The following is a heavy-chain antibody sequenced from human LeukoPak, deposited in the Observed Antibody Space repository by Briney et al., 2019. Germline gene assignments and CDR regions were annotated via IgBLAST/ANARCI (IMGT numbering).Heavy chain of an antibody. CDR3: AREGGSSRSLEN. D-gene: IGHD1-26*01. CDR1: GGSISSSY. CDR2: IYASGSS. V-gene: IGHV4-4*07. Sequence: SETLSLTCNVSGGSISSSYWSWIRQPAGKGLEWIGRIYASGSSNYNPSLKSRVTMSVDTSENQFSLNLSSVTAADTAVYYCAREGGSSRSLENWGQGTLVTVSS. J-gene: IGHJ4*02.